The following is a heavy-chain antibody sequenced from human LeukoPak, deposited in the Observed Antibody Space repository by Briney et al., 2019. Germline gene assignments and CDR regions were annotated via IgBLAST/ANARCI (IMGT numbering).Heavy chain of an antibody. CDR1: GFTFDDYA. D-gene: IGHD5-18*01. Sequence: GGSLRLSCAASGFTFDDYAMHWVRQAPGKGLEWVSGISWNSGSIGYSDSVKGRFTISRDNAKNSLYLQMNSLRAEDTALYYCAKDDTAVALGYFDYWGQGTLVTVSS. CDR3: AKDDTAVALGYFDY. CDR2: ISWNSGSI. J-gene: IGHJ4*02. V-gene: IGHV3-9*01.